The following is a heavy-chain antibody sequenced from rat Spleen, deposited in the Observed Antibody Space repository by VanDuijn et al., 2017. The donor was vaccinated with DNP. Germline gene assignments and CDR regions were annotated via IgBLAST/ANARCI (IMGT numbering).Heavy chain of an antibody. J-gene: IGHJ4*01. V-gene: IGHV2-34*01. CDR3: ARSGPGPNYYAMDA. CDR1: GFSLTSYS. CDR2: MWYDGDA. Sequence: QVQLKESGPGLVQPSETLSLTCTVSGFSLTSYSVSWVRQSSGKGPEWMGRMWYDGDAAYNSALKSRLSISRDTSKSQVFLKMNSLQTEDTATYYCARSGPGPNYYAMDAWGQGTSVTVSS. D-gene: IGHD1-4*01.